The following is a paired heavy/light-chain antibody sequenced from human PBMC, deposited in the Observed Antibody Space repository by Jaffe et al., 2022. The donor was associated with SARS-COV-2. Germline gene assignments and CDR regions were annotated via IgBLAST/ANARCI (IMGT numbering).Heavy chain of an antibody. D-gene: IGHD3-10*01. CDR3: ARSVKGTMVRGVTFGLTCDY. V-gene: IGHV7-4-1*02. CDR2: INTNTGNP. CDR1: GYTFTSYA. Sequence: QVQLVQSGSELKKPGASVKVSCKASGYTFTSYAMNWVRQAPGQGLEWMGWINTNTGNPTYAQGFTGRFVFSLDTSVSTAYLQISSLKAEDTGVYYCARSVKGTMVRGVTFGLTCDYWGQGTLVTVSS. J-gene: IGHJ4*02.
Light chain of an antibody. CDR2: GKN. CDR1: SLRSYY. J-gene: IGLJ2*01. CDR3: NSRDSSANHVV. Sequence: SSELTQDPAVSVALGQTVRITCQGDSLRSYYASWYQQKPGQAPVLVIYGKNNRPSGIPDRFSGSSSGNTASLTITGAQAEDEADYYCNSRDSSANHVVFGGGTKLTVL. V-gene: IGLV3-19*01.